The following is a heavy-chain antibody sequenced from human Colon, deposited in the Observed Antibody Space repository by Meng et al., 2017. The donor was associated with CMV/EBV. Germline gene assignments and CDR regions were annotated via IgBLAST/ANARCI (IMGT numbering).Heavy chain of an antibody. CDR3: ARLTSGGY. CDR2: MNPRSGDT. CDR1: GYKFRYSS. Sequence: QVQLVQSGPEVKKPGDLVKVSCETSGYKFRYSSMHWMRQAPGQGLEWMGWMNPRSGDTDYARKFQGRVTMTRDTSLGTAYLELRSLTSEDTAIYYCARLTSGGYWGQGTLVTVSS. D-gene: IGHD4/OR15-4a*01. V-gene: IGHV1-8*02. J-gene: IGHJ4*02.